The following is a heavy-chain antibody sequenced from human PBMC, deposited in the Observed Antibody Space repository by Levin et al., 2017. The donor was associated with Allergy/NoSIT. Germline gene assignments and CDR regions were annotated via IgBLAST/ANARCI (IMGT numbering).Heavy chain of an antibody. D-gene: IGHD3-10*01. CDR1: FFSLPLSS. Sequence: SFPFSFFSLPLSSFPFLLPPPFPGLAWLGSVYHIRSTTYNSSLKSRVTISGDTSKSQFSLKLTSVTAADTAVYFCARGRESLHYFDFWGQGMLVTVSS. J-gene: IGHJ4*02. V-gene: IGHV4-59*08. CDR2: VYHIRST. CDR3: ARGRESLHYFDF.